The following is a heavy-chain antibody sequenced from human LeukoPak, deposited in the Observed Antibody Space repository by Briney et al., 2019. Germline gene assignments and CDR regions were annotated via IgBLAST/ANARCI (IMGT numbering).Heavy chain of an antibody. CDR3: ARRSIVSSSVSGLRRYHHYGMDV. J-gene: IGHJ6*02. CDR2: SYYMGSP. V-gene: IGHV4-59*01. D-gene: IGHD6-6*01. Sequence: SETLPLTGISTDGSTVIYYWGWIRHPPGTGLDGIGISYYMGSPNYNPSLKSRVTISVDTSKNQFSLKLSSVTAADTAVYYCARRSIVSSSVSGLRRYHHYGMDVWGQGTTVTVSS. CDR1: DGSTVIYY.